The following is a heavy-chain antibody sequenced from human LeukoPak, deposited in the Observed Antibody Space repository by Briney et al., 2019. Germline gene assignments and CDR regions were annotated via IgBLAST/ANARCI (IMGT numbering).Heavy chain of an antibody. Sequence: SETLSLTCAVSGGSISSSNWWSWVRQPPGKGLEWIGEIYHSGSTNYNPSLKSRVTISVDTSKNQFSLKLSSVTAADTAVYYCARPGSSLPHPGWFDPWGQGTLVTVSS. J-gene: IGHJ5*02. CDR2: IYHSGST. CDR1: GGSISSSNW. CDR3: ARPGSSLPHPGWFDP. D-gene: IGHD6-6*01. V-gene: IGHV4-4*02.